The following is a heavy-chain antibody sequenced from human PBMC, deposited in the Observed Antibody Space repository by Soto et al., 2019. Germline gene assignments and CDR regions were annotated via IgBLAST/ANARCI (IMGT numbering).Heavy chain of an antibody. V-gene: IGHV3-23*01. CDR1: GITFSSYG. D-gene: IGHD3-10*02. J-gene: IGHJ4*01. CDR3: AKRCDQRHFVFHYMFEE. CDR2: ISGSGGST. Sequence: PGVSLRLSCAASGITFSSYGMIWVRQAPGKGQKWVSAISGSGGSTYYADSVKGRFTISRDNSKTTLYLQMNSLRAEDTAVYFCAKRCDQRHFVFHYMFEEWAHGSLVTV.